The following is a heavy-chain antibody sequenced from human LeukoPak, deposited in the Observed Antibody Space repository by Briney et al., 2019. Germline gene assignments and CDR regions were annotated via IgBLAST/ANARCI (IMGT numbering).Heavy chain of an antibody. CDR1: GDSIGNYY. J-gene: IGHJ4*02. D-gene: IGHD3-9*01. CDR2: LYISGTT. CDR3: ARGEDFERYYLAY. Sequence: PSETLSLTCTVSGDSIGNYYWSWIRQPAGKGLEWIGRLYISGTTDYNPSLKSRVTMSVDTSKNQFSLKLRSVTAADTAVYFCARGEDFERYYLAYWGQGTLVTVSS. V-gene: IGHV4-4*07.